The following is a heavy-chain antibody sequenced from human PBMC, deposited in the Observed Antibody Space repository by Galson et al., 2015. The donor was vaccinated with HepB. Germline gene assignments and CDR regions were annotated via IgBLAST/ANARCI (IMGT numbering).Heavy chain of an antibody. J-gene: IGHJ6*02. D-gene: IGHD5-24*01. Sequence: SLRLSCAASGFTFSSYAMSWVRQAPGKGLEWVSAISGSGGSTYYADSVKGRFTISRDNSKNTLYLQMNSLRAEDTAVYYCAKEERWLQPTNYYYYYGMDVWGQGTTVTVSS. V-gene: IGHV3-23*01. CDR1: GFTFSSYA. CDR2: ISGSGGST. CDR3: AKEERWLQPTNYYYYYGMDV.